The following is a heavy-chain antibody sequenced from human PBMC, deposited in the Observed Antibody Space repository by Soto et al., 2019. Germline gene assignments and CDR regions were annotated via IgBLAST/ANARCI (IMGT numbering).Heavy chain of an antibody. Sequence: ASVKVSCKASGGTFSSYTISWVRQAPGQGLEWMGRIIPILGIANYAQKFQGRVTITADKSTSTAYMELSSLRSEDTAVYYCARGKPQEYSSSSEHFDYWGQGTLVTVSS. CDR1: GGTFSSYT. D-gene: IGHD6-6*01. CDR2: IIPILGIA. J-gene: IGHJ4*02. CDR3: ARGKPQEYSSSSEHFDY. V-gene: IGHV1-69*02.